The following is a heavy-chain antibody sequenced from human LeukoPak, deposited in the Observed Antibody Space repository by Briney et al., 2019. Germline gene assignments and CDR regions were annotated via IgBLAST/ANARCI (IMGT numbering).Heavy chain of an antibody. J-gene: IGHJ6*02. CDR1: GGSISSYY. CDR3: AREPTRGTAAKAYGMDV. CDR2: IYTSGST. V-gene: IGHV4-4*07. D-gene: IGHD5-24*01. Sequence: SETPSLTCTVSGGSISSYYWSWIRQPAGKGLEWIGRIYTSGSTNYNPSLKSRVTMSVDTSKNQFSLKLSSVTAADTAVYYCAREPTRGTAAKAYGMDVWGQGTTVTVSS.